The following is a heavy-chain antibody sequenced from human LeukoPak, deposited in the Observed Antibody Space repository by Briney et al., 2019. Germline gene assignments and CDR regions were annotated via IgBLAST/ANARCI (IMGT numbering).Heavy chain of an antibody. D-gene: IGHD2/OR15-2a*01. V-gene: IGHV3-30*02. Sequence: GRSLRPSCAASGFTFSSYGMHWIRQAPGKGLEWVAFIRNDGSIIYNADSVKGRFTISRDNSKNTLYLQMNSLRADDTAVYYCARIRGDYYLDYWGQGTLVSVSS. J-gene: IGHJ4*02. CDR1: GFTFSSYG. CDR3: ARIRGDYYLDY. CDR2: IRNDGSII.